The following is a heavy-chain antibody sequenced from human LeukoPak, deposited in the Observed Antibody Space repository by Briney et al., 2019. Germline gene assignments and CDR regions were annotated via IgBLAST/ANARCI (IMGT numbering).Heavy chain of an antibody. Sequence: SETLSLTCAVYGGSFSGYYWSWIRQPPGKGLEWIGEINHSGSTNYNPSLKSRVTISVDTSKNQFSLKLSSVTAADTAVYYCAREPLDSDVRGAHPYFDYWGQGTLVTVSS. CDR1: GGSFSGYY. D-gene: IGHD3-10*01. V-gene: IGHV4-34*01. J-gene: IGHJ4*02. CDR2: INHSGST. CDR3: AREPLDSDVRGAHPYFDY.